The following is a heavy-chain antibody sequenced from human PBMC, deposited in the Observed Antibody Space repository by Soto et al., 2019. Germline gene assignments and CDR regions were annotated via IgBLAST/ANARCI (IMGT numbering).Heavy chain of an antibody. J-gene: IGHJ4*02. CDR1: GYTFTSYA. D-gene: IGHD3-22*01. CDR2: INAGNGNT. Sequence: GASVKVSCKASGYTFTSYAMHWVRQAPGQRLEWMGWINAGNGNTKYSQKFQGRVTITRDTSASTAYMELSSLRSEDTAVYYCARDQENYYDSSGYYTRYSYFDYWGQGTLVTVS. CDR3: ARDQENYYDSSGYYTRYSYFDY. V-gene: IGHV1-3*01.